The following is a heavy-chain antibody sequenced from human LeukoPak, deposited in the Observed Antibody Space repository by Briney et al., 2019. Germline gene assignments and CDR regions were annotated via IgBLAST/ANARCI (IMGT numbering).Heavy chain of an antibody. CDR2: INHTGST. V-gene: IGHV4-34*01. D-gene: IGHD1-26*01. Sequence: PSHTLSPTCAVYGASFSGYYCSWIRQPPRKGREWIGEINHTGSTNYNPSLKSRVTISVDTSKNQYSLKLSSVTAADTAVYYCARWEGGSYYDFDYWGQGTLVSASS. CDR1: GASFSGYY. CDR3: ARWEGGSYYDFDY. J-gene: IGHJ4*02.